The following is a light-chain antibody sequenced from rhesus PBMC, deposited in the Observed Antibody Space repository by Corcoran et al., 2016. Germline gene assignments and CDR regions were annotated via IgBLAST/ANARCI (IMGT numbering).Light chain of an antibody. CDR2: AAS. Sequence: DIQMTQSPSSLSASVGDTVTITCRASQGISSYLNWFQQKPGTAPELLIYAASSLESGVPSRFSGSGSGTEFTLTISTLQPEDFAAYYCLQHNSYPLTFGGGTKVEIK. V-gene: IGKV1-28*01. CDR1: QGISSY. J-gene: IGKJ4*01. CDR3: LQHNSYPLT.